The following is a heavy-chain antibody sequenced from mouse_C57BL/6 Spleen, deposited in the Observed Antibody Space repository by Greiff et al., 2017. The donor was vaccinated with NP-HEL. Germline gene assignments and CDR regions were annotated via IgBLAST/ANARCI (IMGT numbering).Heavy chain of an antibody. CDR3: ARWGDTPFDY. CDR2: INPNNGGT. CDR1: GYTFTDYN. V-gene: IGHV1-22*01. Sequence: EVQLQESGPELVKPGASVKMSCKASGYTFTDYNMHWVKQSHGKSLEWIGYINPNNGGTSYNQKFKGKATLTVNKSSSTAYMELRSLTSEDSAVYYCARWGDTPFDYWGQGTTLTVSS. D-gene: IGHD3-3*01. J-gene: IGHJ2*01.